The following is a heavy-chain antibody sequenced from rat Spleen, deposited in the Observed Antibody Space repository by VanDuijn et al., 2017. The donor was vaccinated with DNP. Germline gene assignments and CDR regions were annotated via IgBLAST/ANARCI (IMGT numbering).Heavy chain of an antibody. D-gene: IGHD5-1*01. CDR3: TREGTGTGYFDY. Sequence: EVQLVESGGGLVPPGRSLKLSCAASGFTFSSFSMAWVRQSTKGLEWVATISSTDDFTYYRDSVKGRFTISRDDATSTLYLQMNSLRSEDTATYYCTREGTGTGYFDYWGQGVMVTVSS. CDR1: GFTFSSFS. V-gene: IGHV5-46*01. J-gene: IGHJ2*01. CDR2: ISSTDDFT.